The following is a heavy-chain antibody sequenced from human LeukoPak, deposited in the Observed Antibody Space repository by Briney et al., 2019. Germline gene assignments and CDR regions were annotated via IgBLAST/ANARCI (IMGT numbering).Heavy chain of an antibody. CDR3: VTSPTKGY. CDR2: IYSGGST. D-gene: IGHD2/OR15-2a*01. CDR1: GFIVSSNY. Sequence: PGGSLRLSCAASGFIVSSNYMSWVRQAPGKGLKWVSVIYSGGSTYYADSVKGRFTIFRDNSKNTLYLQMNSLRAEDTALYYCVTSPTKGYWGQGTLVTVSS. J-gene: IGHJ4*02. V-gene: IGHV3-53*01.